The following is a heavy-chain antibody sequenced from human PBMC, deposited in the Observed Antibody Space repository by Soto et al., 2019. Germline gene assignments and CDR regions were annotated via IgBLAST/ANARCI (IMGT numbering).Heavy chain of an antibody. CDR3: ERGLKVKGEFYYYYYYMDV. D-gene: IGHD1-26*01. J-gene: IGHJ6*03. V-gene: IGHV4-34*01. CDR1: GRSFSGYY. CDR2: INHSGST. Sequence: PSETLSRTCAAYGRSFSGYYWSRIRQPPGKGLEWIGEINHSGSTNYNPSLKSRVTISVDTSKNQFSLKLSSVTAADTAVYYCERGLKVKGEFYYYYYYMDVWGKGTTVT.